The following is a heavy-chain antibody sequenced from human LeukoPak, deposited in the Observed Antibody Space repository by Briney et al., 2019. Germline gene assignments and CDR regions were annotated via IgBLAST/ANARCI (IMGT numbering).Heavy chain of an antibody. CDR2: INHSGST. V-gene: IGHV4-38-2*02. CDR3: ARGRSVAVTKGGNWFDP. Sequence: SETLSLTCTVSGYSISSGYYWGWIRQPPGKGLEWIGEINHSGSTNYNPSLKSRVTISVDTSKNQFSLKLSSVTAADTAVYYCARGRSVAVTKGGNWFDPWGQGTLVTVSS. CDR1: GYSISSGYY. J-gene: IGHJ5*02. D-gene: IGHD4-17*01.